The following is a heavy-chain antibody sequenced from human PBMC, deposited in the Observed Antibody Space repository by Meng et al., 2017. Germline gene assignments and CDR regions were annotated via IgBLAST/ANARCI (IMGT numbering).Heavy chain of an antibody. V-gene: IGHV4-61*01. CDR2: IYYSGST. J-gene: IGHJ4*02. CDR3: ARAIAVAGITIDY. CDR1: GGSVSSGSYY. D-gene: IGHD6-19*01. Sequence: QVQLQESVPGLGRPSETLSLTCTVAGGSVSSGSYYWSWIRQPPGKGLEWIGYIYYSGSTNYNPSLKSRVTISVDTSKNQFSLKLSSVTAADTAVYYCARAIAVAGITIDYWGQGTLVTVSS.